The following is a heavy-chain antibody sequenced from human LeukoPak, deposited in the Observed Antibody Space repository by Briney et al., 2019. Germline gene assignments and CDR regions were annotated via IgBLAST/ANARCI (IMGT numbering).Heavy chain of an antibody. Sequence: ASETLSLTCTVSGGSISSSSYYWGWIRQPPGKGLEWIGSIYYSGSTYYNPSLKSRVTISVDTSKNQFSLKLSSVTAADTAMYYCARVSRGNSVGGDYWGQGTLATVSS. D-gene: IGHD4-23*01. J-gene: IGHJ4*02. CDR2: IYYSGST. CDR3: ARVSRGNSVGGDY. V-gene: IGHV4-39*07. CDR1: GGSISSSSYY.